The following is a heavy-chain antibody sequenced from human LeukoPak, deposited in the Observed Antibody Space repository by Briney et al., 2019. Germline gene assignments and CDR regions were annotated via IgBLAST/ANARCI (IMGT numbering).Heavy chain of an antibody. V-gene: IGHV1-69*13. CDR1: GGTFSSYA. J-gene: IGHJ4*02. Sequence: ASVKVSCKASGGTFSSYAISWVRQAPGQGLEWMGGTIPIFGTANYAQKFQGRVTITADESTSTAYMELSSLRSEDTAVYYCGGSERGLVIHLDYWGKGTLVTVSS. CDR2: TIPIFGTA. CDR3: GGSERGLVIHLDY. D-gene: IGHD6-19*01.